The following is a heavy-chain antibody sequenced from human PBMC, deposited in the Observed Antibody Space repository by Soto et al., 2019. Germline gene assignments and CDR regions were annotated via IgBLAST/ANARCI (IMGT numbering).Heavy chain of an antibody. J-gene: IGHJ6*02. CDR1: GGSISTYY. CDR3: ARARINTARAVIKYNMDV. Sequence: SETLSLTCTVSGGSISTYYWSWIRRPPGKGLEWIGYIYNSGSTHSNPSLQSRVTISVDTSKNQFSLKLSSVTAADTAMYYCARARINTARAVIKYNMDVWGQGTTVTVSS. D-gene: IGHD3-10*01. V-gene: IGHV4-59*01. CDR2: IYNSGST.